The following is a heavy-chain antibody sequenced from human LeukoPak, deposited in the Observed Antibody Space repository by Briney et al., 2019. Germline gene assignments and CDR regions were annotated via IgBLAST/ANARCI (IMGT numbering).Heavy chain of an antibody. V-gene: IGHV4-34*01. Sequence: SETLSLTCAVPGGSFSGYHWTWIRQSPGKGLEWIGDINPSGSAYYNPSLNSRLTISVDTSKNQFPLNLGSVTAAHTAVYYCARGRHDITMIVVVMTSVSYYLDVWGKGTTVTVS. J-gene: IGHJ6*03. D-gene: IGHD3-22*01. CDR3: ARGRHDITMIVVVMTSVSYYLDV. CDR1: GGSFSGYH. CDR2: INPSGSA.